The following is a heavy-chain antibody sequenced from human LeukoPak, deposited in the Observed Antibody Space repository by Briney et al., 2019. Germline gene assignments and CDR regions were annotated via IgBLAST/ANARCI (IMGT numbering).Heavy chain of an antibody. Sequence: SETLSLTCIVSGGSISSYYWSWIRQPPGKGLEWIGYIYYSGSTNYNPSLKSRVTISVDTSKNQFSLKLSSVTAADTAVYYCASPYCSGGSCYDAFDIWGQGTMVTVSS. J-gene: IGHJ3*02. CDR3: ASPYCSGGSCYDAFDI. D-gene: IGHD2-15*01. CDR2: IYYSGST. V-gene: IGHV4-59*08. CDR1: GGSISSYY.